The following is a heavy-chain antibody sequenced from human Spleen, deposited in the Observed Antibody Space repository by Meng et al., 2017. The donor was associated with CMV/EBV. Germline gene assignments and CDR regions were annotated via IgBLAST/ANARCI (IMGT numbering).Heavy chain of an antibody. V-gene: IGHV3-23*01. J-gene: IGHJ4*02. CDR3: AKVIAGYSYAAGYFDY. CDR2: ISGSGGST. Sequence: GGSLRLSCAASGFTFSSYAMSWVRQAPGKGLEWVSVISGSGGSTYYADSVKGRFTISRDNSKNTLYLQMNSLRAEDTAVYYCAKVIAGYSYAAGYFDYWGQGTLVTVSS. CDR1: GFTFSSYA. D-gene: IGHD5-18*01.